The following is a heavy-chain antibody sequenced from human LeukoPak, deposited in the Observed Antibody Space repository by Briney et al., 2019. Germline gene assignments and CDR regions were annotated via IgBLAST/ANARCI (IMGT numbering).Heavy chain of an antibody. J-gene: IGHJ4*02. Sequence: GGSLRLSCAASGFTFSRNAMSWVRQAPGKGLEWVSAISGSGTSTYYADSVKGRFAISRDNSKNTLYLQMNSLRAEDTAVYFCAKFSRVMVVVAIGNYFDYWGQGTRVTVSS. CDR1: GFTFSRNA. V-gene: IGHV3-23*01. CDR3: AKFSRVMVVVAIGNYFDY. CDR2: ISGSGTST. D-gene: IGHD2-15*01.